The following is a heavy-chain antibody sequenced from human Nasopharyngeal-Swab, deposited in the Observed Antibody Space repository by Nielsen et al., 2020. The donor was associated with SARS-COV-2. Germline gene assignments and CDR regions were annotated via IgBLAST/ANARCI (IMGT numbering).Heavy chain of an antibody. V-gene: IGHV1-69*13. CDR3: ARDYDYVWGSYPYYYYGMDV. CDR2: IIPIFGTA. CDR1: SGSFFSYS. Sequence: SVKVSSYASSGSFFSYSISWLRQAPGQGLEGRGGIIPIFGTANYAQKCQGRVTITADESTSTSYMELSNLRSEDTAVYYCARDYDYVWGSYPYYYYGMDVWGQGTTVTVSS. D-gene: IGHD3-16*01. J-gene: IGHJ6*02.